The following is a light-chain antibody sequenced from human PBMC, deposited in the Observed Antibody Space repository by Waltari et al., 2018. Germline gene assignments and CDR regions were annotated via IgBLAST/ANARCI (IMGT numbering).Light chain of an antibody. CDR2: GAS. CDR3: QQYNAYPHT. CDR1: QGINNY. V-gene: IGKV1-16*02. J-gene: IGKJ2*01. Sequence: DIQMTQSPSSLSAAVGDRVTITCRASQGINNYLAWFQQKPGKDPKSLIYGASNLQSGVPSKFSGSGSGTDFTLTINSLQPEDFATYYCQQYNAYPHTFGQGTKLEIK.